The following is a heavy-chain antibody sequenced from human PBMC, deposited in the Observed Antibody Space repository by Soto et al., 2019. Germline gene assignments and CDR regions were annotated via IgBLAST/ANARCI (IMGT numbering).Heavy chain of an antibody. CDR1: GFTFSSYA. Sequence: GGSLRLSCAASGFTFSSYAMHWVRQAPGKGLEWVALISYDGNHKYYADSVRGRFTISRDNSKNTLYLQMNTLRAEDTAVFYCARGGHYYDSRGYDYYFDYWGPGTLVPVYS. CDR2: ISYDGNHK. J-gene: IGHJ4*02. D-gene: IGHD3-22*01. V-gene: IGHV3-30*03. CDR3: ARGGHYYDSRGYDYYFDY.